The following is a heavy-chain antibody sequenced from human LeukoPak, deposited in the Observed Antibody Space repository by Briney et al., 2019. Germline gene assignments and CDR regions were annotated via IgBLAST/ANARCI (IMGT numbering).Heavy chain of an antibody. CDR3: VNDTVKGSYSVFDY. V-gene: IGHV3-23*01. J-gene: IGHJ4*02. D-gene: IGHD3-10*01. CDR1: GFTFSSYA. CDR2: IRDSGGST. Sequence: PRGSLRLSCAASGFTFSSYAMSWVRQAPGKGLEWFSAIRDSGGSTYYADSVKGRFTISRDNSKNTLYLQMNSQRAEDTAVYYCVNDTVKGSYSVFDYWGQGTLVTVSS.